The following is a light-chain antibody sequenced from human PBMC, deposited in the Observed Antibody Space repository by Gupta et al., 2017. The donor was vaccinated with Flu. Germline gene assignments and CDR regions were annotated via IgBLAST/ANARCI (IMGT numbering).Light chain of an antibody. J-gene: IGLJ1*01. CDR1: SNDVGYYNN. CDR2: EVS. CDR3: SSYRSDSALYV. V-gene: IGLV2-14*01. Sequence: QSALTQPASVSGSPDQSITLTCIGTSNDVGYYNNVSWYQQHPGKAPKLMIYEVSNRPSGVSYRFSGSKSGSTASLTISGLQAEDEADYYCSSYRSDSALYVFGTGTKVTVL.